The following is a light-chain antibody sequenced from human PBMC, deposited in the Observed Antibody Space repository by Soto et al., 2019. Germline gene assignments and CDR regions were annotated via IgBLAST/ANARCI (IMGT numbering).Light chain of an antibody. Sequence: DIQMTQSPSTLSAFVGDRVTITCRASQSISDWLAWYQQKPGKAPKLLIYKASSLDSGVPSRFSGSGSGTEFTLTISSLQPDDIATYYCQQYDGYSYTFGQGTKLEI. CDR2: KAS. V-gene: IGKV1-5*03. CDR1: QSISDW. CDR3: QQYDGYSYT. J-gene: IGKJ2*01.